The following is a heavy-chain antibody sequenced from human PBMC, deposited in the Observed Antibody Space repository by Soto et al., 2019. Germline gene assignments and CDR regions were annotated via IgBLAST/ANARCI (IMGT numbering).Heavy chain of an antibody. CDR3: AKGQGYDYVWGSYRQEYYFDY. D-gene: IGHD3-16*02. Sequence: EVQLLESGGGLVQPGGSLRLSCAASGFTFSSYAMSWVRQAPGKGLEWVSAISGSGGSTYYADSVKGRFTISRDNSKTTLYLQMNSLRAEDTAVYYCAKGQGYDYVWGSYRQEYYFDYWGQGTLVTVSS. V-gene: IGHV3-23*01. CDR2: ISGSGGST. J-gene: IGHJ4*02. CDR1: GFTFSSYA.